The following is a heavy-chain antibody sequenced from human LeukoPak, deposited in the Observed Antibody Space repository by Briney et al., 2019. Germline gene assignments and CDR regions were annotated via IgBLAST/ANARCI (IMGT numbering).Heavy chain of an antibody. Sequence: SETLSLTCTVSGGSISSYYWSWIRQPAGKGLEWIGYIYYSGSTNYNPSLKSRVTISVDTSKNQFSLKLSSVNAADTAVYYCARAIGYYDSSGYYYDWFDPWGQGILVTVSS. CDR1: GGSISSYY. J-gene: IGHJ5*02. CDR3: ARAIGYYDSSGYYYDWFDP. CDR2: IYYSGST. V-gene: IGHV4-59*01. D-gene: IGHD3-22*01.